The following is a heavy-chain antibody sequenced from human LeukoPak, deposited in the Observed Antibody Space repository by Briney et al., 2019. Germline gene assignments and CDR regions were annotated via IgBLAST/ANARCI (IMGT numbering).Heavy chain of an antibody. Sequence: SVQVSCKASGYTFTSYGISWVRQAPGQGLEWMGWIIAYNGNTNYAQKLQGRVTMTTDTSTSTAYMELRSLRSDDTAVYYCARGGSAYSSSWYMSWFDPWGQGTLVTVSS. D-gene: IGHD6-13*01. J-gene: IGHJ5*02. CDR1: GYTFTSYG. CDR3: ARGGSAYSSSWYMSWFDP. V-gene: IGHV1-18*01. CDR2: IIAYNGNT.